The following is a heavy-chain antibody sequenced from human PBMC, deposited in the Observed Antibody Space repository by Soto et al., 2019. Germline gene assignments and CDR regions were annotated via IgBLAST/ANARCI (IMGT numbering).Heavy chain of an antibody. V-gene: IGHV1-18*04. CDR1: GYTFSKYD. Sequence: QVPLVQSGAEMKRPGASVKVSCKASGYTFSKYDVSWVRQAPGQGLEWLGLISPNSGRASYSEKFQGRVTMSTDTPTTTAYLELRSLRSDDTAVYYCVRQYXXFWXDYPDFDYWGQGTLVTVSS. J-gene: IGHJ4*02. D-gene: IGHD3-3*01. CDR3: VRQYXXFWXDYPDFDY. CDR2: ISPNSGRA.